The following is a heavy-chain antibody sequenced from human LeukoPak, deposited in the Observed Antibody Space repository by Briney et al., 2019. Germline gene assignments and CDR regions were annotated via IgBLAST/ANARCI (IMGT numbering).Heavy chain of an antibody. J-gene: IGHJ6*02. CDR3: ARQGYCSGGSCYRGNYYYGMDV. CDR2: ISYDGSNK. CDR1: GFTFSSYA. V-gene: IGHV3-30-3*01. D-gene: IGHD2-15*01. Sequence: GGSLRLSCAASGFTFSSYAMHWVRQAPGKGLEWVAVISYDGSNKYYADSVKGRFTISRDNSKNALYLQMNSLRAEDTAVYYCARQGYCSGGSCYRGNYYYGMDVWGQGTTVTASS.